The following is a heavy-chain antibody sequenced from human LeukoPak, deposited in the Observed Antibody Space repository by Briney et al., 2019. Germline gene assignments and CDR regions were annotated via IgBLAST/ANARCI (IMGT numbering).Heavy chain of an antibody. CDR1: GYSFSDYA. V-gene: IGHV1-18*01. CDR2: ISAYNGNT. J-gene: IGHJ4*02. Sequence: GASVKVSCKASGYSFSDYAMHWVRQAPGQRFEWMGWISAYNGNTNYAQKLQGRVTMTTDTSTSTAYMELRSLRSDDTAVYYCARDQIHGDFPSYWGQGTLVIVSS. CDR3: ARDQIHGDFPSY. D-gene: IGHD4-17*01.